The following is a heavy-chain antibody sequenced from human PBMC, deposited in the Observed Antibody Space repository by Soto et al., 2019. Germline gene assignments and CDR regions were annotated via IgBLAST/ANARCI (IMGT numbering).Heavy chain of an antibody. CDR1: GFTFSSYW. D-gene: IGHD2-2*01. CDR3: AKSLSAIPGDS. Sequence: EVQLVESGGGLVQSGGSLRLSCAASGFTFSSYWMSWVRQGPGTGPEWVANIKQDGSEKYYVDSVNGRFTISRDNAKNSLYLQMTSLRAEDTAVYHCAKSLSAIPGDSWGQGTLVTVSS. CDR2: IKQDGSEK. J-gene: IGHJ4*02. V-gene: IGHV3-7*05.